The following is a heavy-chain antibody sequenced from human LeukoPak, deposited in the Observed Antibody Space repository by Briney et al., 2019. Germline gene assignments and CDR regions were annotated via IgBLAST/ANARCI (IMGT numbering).Heavy chain of an antibody. V-gene: IGHV3-30*03. J-gene: IGHJ4*02. CDR2: ISYDGSNK. D-gene: IGHD3-16*01. Sequence: GGSLRLSCAASGFIVSGDFMSWFRQAPGKGLEWVAVISYDGSNKYYADSVKGRFTISRDNSKNTLYLQMNSLRAEDTAVYYCARGGFDYWGQGTLVTVSS. CDR1: GFIVSGDF. CDR3: ARGGFDY.